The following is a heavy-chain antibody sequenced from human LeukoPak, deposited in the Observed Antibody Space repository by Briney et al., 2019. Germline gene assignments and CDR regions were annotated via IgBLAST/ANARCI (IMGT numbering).Heavy chain of an antibody. J-gene: IGHJ5*02. CDR1: GYTFTSYG. D-gene: IGHD5-18*01. CDR2: ISAYNGNT. CDR3: ARDRGYSYFQDNWFDP. V-gene: IGHV1-18*01. Sequence: ASVKVSCKASGYTFTSYGISWVRQAPGQGPEWMGWISAYNGNTNYAQKLQGRVTMTTDTSTSTAYMELRSLRSDDTAVYYCARDRGYSYFQDNWFDPWGQGTLVTVSS.